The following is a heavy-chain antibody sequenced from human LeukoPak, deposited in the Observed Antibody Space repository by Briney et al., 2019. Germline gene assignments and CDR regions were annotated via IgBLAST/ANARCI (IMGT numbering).Heavy chain of an antibody. V-gene: IGHV4-34*01. CDR1: GGSFSGYY. CDR3: ARLRRFLGPKEFDP. CDR2: INHSGST. D-gene: IGHD3-3*01. J-gene: IGHJ5*02. Sequence: PSETLSLTCAVYGGSFSGYYWSWIRQPPGKGLEWIGEINHSGSTNYNPSLKSRVTISVDTSKNQFSLKLSSVTAADTAEYYCARLRRFLGPKEFDPWGQGTLVTVSS.